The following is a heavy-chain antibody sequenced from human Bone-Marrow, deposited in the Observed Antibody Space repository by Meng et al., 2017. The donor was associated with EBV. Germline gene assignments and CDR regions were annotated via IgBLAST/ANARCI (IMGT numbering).Heavy chain of an antibody. V-gene: IGHV1-69*01. J-gene: IGHJ4*02. CDR1: GGTFSSYA. CDR2: IIPIFGTA. D-gene: IGHD4-23*01. CDR3: AREQLEGTVATNRPFDY. Sequence: GRLGQPGPEVKKPGSSVKASCKASGGTFSSYAISWVRQAPGQGLEWMGGIIPIFGTANYAQKFQGRVTITADESTSTAYMELSSLRSEDTAVYYCAREQLEGTVATNRPFDYWGQGTLVTVSS.